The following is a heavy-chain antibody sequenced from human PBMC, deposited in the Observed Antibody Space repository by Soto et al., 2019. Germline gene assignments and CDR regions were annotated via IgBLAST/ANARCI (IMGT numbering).Heavy chain of an antibody. D-gene: IGHD2-15*01. V-gene: IGHV4-4*02. J-gene: IGHJ4*02. CDR3: ARGTSGGRHFDY. Sequence: QVQLQESGPGLVKPSGTLSLTCAVSGGSISSSNWWSWVRQPPGKGLEWIGEIYHSGSTNYNPSLKRRVTISVDKSKNQLSLKPSSVTAADTAVYYCARGTSGGRHFDYWGQGTLVTVSS. CDR2: IYHSGST. CDR1: GGSISSSNW.